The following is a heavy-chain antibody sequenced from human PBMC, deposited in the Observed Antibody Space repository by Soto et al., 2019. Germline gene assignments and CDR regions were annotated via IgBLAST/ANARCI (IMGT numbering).Heavy chain of an antibody. J-gene: IGHJ4*02. CDR1: GYTFTSYY. V-gene: IGHV1-46*01. CDR2: INPSGGST. CDR3: ARDKIYYYGSGAIYYFDY. D-gene: IGHD3-10*01. Sequence: ASVKVSFKASGYTFTSYYMHWVRQAPGQGLEWMGIINPSGGSTSYAQKFQGRVTMTRDTSTSTVYMELSSLRSEDTAVYYCARDKIYYYGSGAIYYFDYWGQGTLVTVSS.